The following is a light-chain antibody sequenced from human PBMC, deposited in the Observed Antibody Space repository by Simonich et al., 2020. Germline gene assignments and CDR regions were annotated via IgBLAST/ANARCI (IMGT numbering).Light chain of an antibody. Sequence: NFMLTQPHSVSASPGKTVTISCTRSSGSIDSNHVQWDQQRPGSAPTTCIYEYNQKPAGVPDRFSVSIDSSSNSASLTISGLKTEDEADYYCQSYDSSIWVFGGGTKLTVL. CDR3: QSYDSSIWV. CDR2: EYN. J-gene: IGLJ3*02. CDR1: SGSIDSNH. V-gene: IGLV6-57*03.